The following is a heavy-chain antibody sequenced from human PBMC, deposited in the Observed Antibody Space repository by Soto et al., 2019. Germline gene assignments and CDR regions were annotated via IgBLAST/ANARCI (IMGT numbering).Heavy chain of an antibody. D-gene: IGHD3-3*01. V-gene: IGHV4-61*01. CDR1: GGSVSSESHY. CDR2: IYYTGST. J-gene: IGHJ6*02. Sequence: PSETLSLTCTVSGGSVSSESHYWSWIRQTPGKGLEWIGYIYYTGSTNYNPSLKGRVTMSVDTSRDQVSLRLRSVTRADTAVYYCARDQYGFRSGSYYYAMEVWGQGTKVTVS. CDR3: ARDQYGFRSGSYYYAMEV.